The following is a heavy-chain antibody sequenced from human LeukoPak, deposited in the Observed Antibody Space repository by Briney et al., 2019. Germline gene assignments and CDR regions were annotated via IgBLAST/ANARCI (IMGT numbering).Heavy chain of an antibody. Sequence: SETLSLTCTVSDGSISSYYWTWIRQPPGKGLEWIAYIYYSGSTSYNPSLKSRVTISVDTSKNQFSLKLSSVTAADTAVYYCARLVAYCAGDCLDYWGQGTLVTVSS. CDR3: ARLVAYCAGDCLDY. J-gene: IGHJ4*02. D-gene: IGHD2-21*01. CDR2: IYYSGST. CDR1: DGSISSYY. V-gene: IGHV4-59*08.